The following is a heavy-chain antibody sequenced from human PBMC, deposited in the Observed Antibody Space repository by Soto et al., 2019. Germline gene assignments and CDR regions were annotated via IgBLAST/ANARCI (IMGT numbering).Heavy chain of an antibody. Sequence: PSETLSLTCTVSGGSVSGDFWTWIRQPPGKGLEWIGYISYSGSTNYNSSLKSRVTMSIDTSKNQFSLRLTSVSAADTAVYYCARDGAATGSVYLDYWGQGTLVTVSS. J-gene: IGHJ4*02. D-gene: IGHD6-13*01. CDR1: GGSVSGDF. CDR2: ISYSGST. V-gene: IGHV4-59*02. CDR3: ARDGAATGSVYLDY.